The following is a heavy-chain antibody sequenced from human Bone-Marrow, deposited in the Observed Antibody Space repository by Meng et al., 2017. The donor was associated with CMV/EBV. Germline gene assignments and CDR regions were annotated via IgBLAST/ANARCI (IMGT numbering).Heavy chain of an antibody. CDR3: ARRAGYCTTTSCYRWYLDL. V-gene: IGHV3-7*01. Sequence: GESLKISCAASGFTFSSYWMSWVRQAPGKGLEWVANIKQDGSEKSYVDSVKGRFTISRDNAKNSLYLQMNSLRAEDTAVYYCARRAGYCTTTSCYRWYLDLWGRGTLVTFSS. CDR2: IKQDGSEK. CDR1: GFTFSSYW. J-gene: IGHJ2*01. D-gene: IGHD2-2*01.